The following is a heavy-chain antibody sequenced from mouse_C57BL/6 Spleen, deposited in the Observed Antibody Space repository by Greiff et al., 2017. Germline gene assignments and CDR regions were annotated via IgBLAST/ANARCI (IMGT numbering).Heavy chain of an antibody. V-gene: IGHV5-12*01. CDR2: ISNGGGCT. J-gene: IGHJ2*01. CDR3: ARELLYYFDY. CDR1: GFTFSDYY. D-gene: IGHD2-1*01. Sequence: EVQGVESGGGLVQPGGSLKLSCAASGFTFSDYYMSWVRQTPEKRLEWVAYISNGGGCTYYPDTVKGRFTISRDNAKNTLYLQMSRLKSEDTAMYYCARELLYYFDYWGQGTTLTVSS.